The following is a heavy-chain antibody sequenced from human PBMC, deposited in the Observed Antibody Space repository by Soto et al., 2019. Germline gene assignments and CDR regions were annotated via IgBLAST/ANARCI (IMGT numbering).Heavy chain of an antibody. CDR3: AHRGYMYGNWDHGYFDY. CDR2: IYWDHDK. D-gene: IGHD5-18*01. V-gene: IGHV2-5*02. CDR1: GFSLTTSGVG. Sequence: QITLKESGPTRVRPTQTLALTCTFSGFSLTTSGVGVGWIRKTPGKALEWLAVIYWDHDKRYSPSLKSRLTITKYISSNLXVLTMADMDPVDTATYFCAHRGYMYGNWDHGYFDYWGQGTLVTVSS. J-gene: IGHJ4*02.